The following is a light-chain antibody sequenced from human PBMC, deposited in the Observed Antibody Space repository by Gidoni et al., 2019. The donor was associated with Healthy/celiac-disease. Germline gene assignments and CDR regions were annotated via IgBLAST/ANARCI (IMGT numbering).Light chain of an antibody. V-gene: IGKV4-1*01. CDR1: QSVLYSSNNKNY. CDR3: QQYYSTPQT. J-gene: IGKJ1*01. CDR2: WAS. Sequence: DIVMTQSPDSLAASLGDRATINCKPSQSVLYSSNNKNYLAWYQQKPGQPPKLLIYWASTRESGVPDRFSGSGSGTDFTLTISSLQAEDVAVYYCQQYYSTPQTFGQGTKVEIK.